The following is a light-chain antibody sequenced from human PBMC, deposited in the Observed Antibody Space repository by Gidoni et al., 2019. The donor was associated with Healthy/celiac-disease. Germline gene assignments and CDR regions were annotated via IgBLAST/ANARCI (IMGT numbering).Light chain of an antibody. V-gene: IGLV2-14*01. CDR2: EVS. CDR1: SSAVGGYNY. CDR3: SSYTSSSTRV. J-gene: IGLJ1*01. Sequence: QSALTQPASVSGSPGQSITISCTGTSSAVGGYNYVSWYQQHPGKAPKLMIYEVSNRPPGVSKPFSGSKSGHTASLTLSGLQAGDEADYYCSSYTSSSTRVFGTGTKVTVL.